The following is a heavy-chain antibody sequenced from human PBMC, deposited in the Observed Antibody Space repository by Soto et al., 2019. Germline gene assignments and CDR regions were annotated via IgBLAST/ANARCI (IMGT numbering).Heavy chain of an antibody. CDR1: GDRFTSYA. J-gene: IGHJ4*02. CDR3: AREGSSGEFDY. D-gene: IGHD6-6*01. CDR2: INAGNGNT. Sequence: GTSVKLSCEACGDRFTSYAMHWVRQAPGQRLEWMGWINAGNGNTKYSQKFQGRVTITRDTSASTAHMELSSLRSEDTAVYYCAREGSSGEFDYWGQGTLVTVSS. V-gene: IGHV1-3*01.